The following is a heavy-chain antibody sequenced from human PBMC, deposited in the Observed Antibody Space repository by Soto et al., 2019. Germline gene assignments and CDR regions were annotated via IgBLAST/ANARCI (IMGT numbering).Heavy chain of an antibody. CDR3: ARTAGYYRGRQFDY. V-gene: IGHV2-70*04. Sequence: SGPTLVNPTQTLTLTCTFSGFSLGTTGMRVSWIRQPPGKALEWLARIDWDDDKFYTTSLKTRLTISKDTSKNQVVLRMTNMDPADTATYYCARTAGYYRGRQFDYWGQGTLVTVSS. J-gene: IGHJ4*02. CDR2: IDWDDDK. CDR1: GFSLGTTGMR. D-gene: IGHD3-10*01.